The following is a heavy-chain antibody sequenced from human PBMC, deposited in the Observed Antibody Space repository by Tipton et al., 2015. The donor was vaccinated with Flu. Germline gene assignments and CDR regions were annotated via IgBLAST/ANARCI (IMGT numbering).Heavy chain of an antibody. D-gene: IGHD4-17*01. V-gene: IGHV4-38-2*01. J-gene: IGHJ3*01. Sequence: TLSLTCAVSGYSISSGYYWGWIRQPPGKGLEWIGSIYHSGSTYYNPSLKSRVTISRDNAKNSLDLQMNSLRAEDTALYHCARNCYGDSMTAFDVWGQGTMVTVSS. CDR3: ARNCYGDSMTAFDV. CDR2: IYHSGST. CDR1: GYSISSGYY.